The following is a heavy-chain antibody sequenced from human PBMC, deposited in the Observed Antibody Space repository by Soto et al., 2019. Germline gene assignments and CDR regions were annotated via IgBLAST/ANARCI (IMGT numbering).Heavy chain of an antibody. Sequence: QVQLQESGPGLVKPSETLSLTCTVSGGSISPYYWSWIRQPPGRGLEWIGYSYFGGTTSYNPSLKSRVTISVDTSKNQFSLKLTSVTAADTAVYYCARLGGYFQALDSWGQGTLVTVSS. CDR1: GGSISPYY. J-gene: IGHJ4*02. V-gene: IGHV4-59*08. CDR3: ARLGGYFQALDS. D-gene: IGHD3-22*01. CDR2: SYFGGTT.